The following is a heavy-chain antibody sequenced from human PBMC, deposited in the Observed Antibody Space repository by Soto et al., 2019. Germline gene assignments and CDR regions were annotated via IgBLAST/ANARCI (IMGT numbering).Heavy chain of an antibody. J-gene: IGHJ5*02. CDR3: ARGGGIVVVPAASNWFDP. V-gene: IGHV4-34*01. CDR1: GGSFSGYY. Sequence: SETLSLTCAVYGGSFSGYYCSWIRQPPGKGLEWIGEINHSGSTNYNPSLKSRVTTSVDTSRNQFSLKLSSVTAADTAVYYCARGGGIVVVPAASNWFDPWGQGTLVTVSS. D-gene: IGHD2-2*01. CDR2: INHSGST.